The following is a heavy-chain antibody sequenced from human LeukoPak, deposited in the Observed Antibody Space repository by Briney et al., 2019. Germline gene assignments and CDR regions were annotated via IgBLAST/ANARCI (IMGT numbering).Heavy chain of an antibody. CDR1: GLTFSTYW. CDR2: IKQDGSEK. Sequence: PGGSLRLSCAASGLTFSTYWMSWVRQPPGKGLEWVANIKQDGSEKNYVDSVKGRFTISRDNAENSLYLQMNSLRAEDTAVYYCASTFYGDSPPYWGQGTLVTVSS. D-gene: IGHD4-17*01. CDR3: ASTFYGDSPPY. V-gene: IGHV3-7*02. J-gene: IGHJ4*02.